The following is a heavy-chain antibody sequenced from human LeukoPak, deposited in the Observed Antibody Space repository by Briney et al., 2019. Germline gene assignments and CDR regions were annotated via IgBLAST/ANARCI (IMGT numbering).Heavy chain of an antibody. V-gene: IGHV3-53*01. CDR1: GFLVTNNY. CDR3: ATLYGGQRADGY. Sequence: GGSLRLSCAASGFLVTNNYMSWVRQAPGKGLEWVSAIYSGDNTEYADSVKARFTISRDRSKNTLYLQMKSLTTEDTAVYYCATLYGGQRADGYWGQGTLVTVSS. J-gene: IGHJ4*02. D-gene: IGHD2-15*01. CDR2: IYSGDNT.